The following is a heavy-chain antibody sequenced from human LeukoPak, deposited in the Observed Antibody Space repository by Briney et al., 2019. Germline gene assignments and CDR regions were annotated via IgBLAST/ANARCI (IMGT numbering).Heavy chain of an antibody. V-gene: IGHV3-23*01. CDR2: ISGSGGST. J-gene: IGHJ5*02. Sequence: GGSLRLSCAASGFTFSSYAMSWVRQAPGKGLEWVSAISGSGGSTYYADSVKGRFTTSRDNSKSTLYLQMNSLRAEDTAVYYCAKDLYPLNYDFWSGASGGFDPWGQGTLVTVSS. CDR3: AKDLYPLNYDFWSGASGGFDP. CDR1: GFTFSSYA. D-gene: IGHD3-3*01.